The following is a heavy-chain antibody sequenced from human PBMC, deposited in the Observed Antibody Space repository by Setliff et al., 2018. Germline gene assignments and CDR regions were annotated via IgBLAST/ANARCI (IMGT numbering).Heavy chain of an antibody. CDR1: GYTFTDYY. J-gene: IGHJ5*02. CDR2: INPDSGGT. CDR3: ARRRSSSGWNNWFDP. D-gene: IGHD6-19*01. V-gene: IGHV1-2*06. Sequence: ASVKVSCKASGYTFTDYYIHWVRQAPGQGLEWMGRINPDSGGTNYAQKFQGRVTISVDTSKKQFSLKLSSVTAADTAVYYCARRRSSSGWNNWFDPWGQGTLVTVSS.